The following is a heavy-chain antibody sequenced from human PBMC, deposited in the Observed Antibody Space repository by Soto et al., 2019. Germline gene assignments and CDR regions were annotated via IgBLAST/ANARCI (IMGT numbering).Heavy chain of an antibody. Sequence: QVQLVQSGAEVKKPGSSVKVSCKASGGTFSSYAISWVRQAPGQGLEWMGGIIPIFGTANYAQKFQGRVTITADGSTSTAYMELSSLKFEDTAVYDCARSVYYDSSGYLYYFDYWGQGTLVTVSS. V-gene: IGHV1-69*12. CDR1: GGTFSSYA. CDR2: IIPIFGTA. J-gene: IGHJ4*02. CDR3: ARSVYYDSSGYLYYFDY. D-gene: IGHD3-22*01.